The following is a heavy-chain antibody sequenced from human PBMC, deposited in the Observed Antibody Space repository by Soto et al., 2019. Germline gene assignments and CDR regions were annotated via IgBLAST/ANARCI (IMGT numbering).Heavy chain of an antibody. D-gene: IGHD2-15*01. V-gene: IGHV4-31*03. CDR3: AIVSHDYSYGWLDP. CDR2: ISHTGIT. J-gene: IGHJ5*02. Sequence: SETLSLTCTVSGDSITTSGDYWSWIRQNPGKGLEWIGYISHTGITEYNPSLNSRLTLSIDTSKNQFSLEMTSVTAADTAVYYCAIVSHDYSYGWLDPWGQGIPGTVS. CDR1: GDSITTSGDY.